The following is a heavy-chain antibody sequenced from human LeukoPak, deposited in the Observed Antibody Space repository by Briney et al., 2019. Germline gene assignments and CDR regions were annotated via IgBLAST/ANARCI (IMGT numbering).Heavy chain of an antibody. CDR1: GFTFSTYS. D-gene: IGHD6-19*01. Sequence: GGSLRLSCAASGFTFSTYSMNWVRQAPGKGLEWVSFISSSSSYIYYADSVKGRFTISRDNAKNSLYLQMNSLRAEDTAVYYCARAPVDSSGWFGGAFDIWGQGTMVTVSS. J-gene: IGHJ3*02. V-gene: IGHV3-21*01. CDR3: ARAPVDSSGWFGGAFDI. CDR2: ISSSSSYI.